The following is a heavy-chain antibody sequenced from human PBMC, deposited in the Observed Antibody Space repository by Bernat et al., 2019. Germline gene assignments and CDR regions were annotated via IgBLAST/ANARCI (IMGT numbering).Heavy chain of an antibody. Sequence: QVQLQESGPGLVKPSGTLSLTCAVSGGSISSSNWWSWVRQPPGKGLEWIGEIYHSGSTNYNPSLKSRVTISVDKSKNQFSLKLSSVTAADTAVYYCARRFMITFGGIHSGPDAFDIWGQGTMVTVSS. D-gene: IGHD3-16*01. CDR3: ARRFMITFGGIHSGPDAFDI. CDR2: IYHSGST. J-gene: IGHJ3*02. V-gene: IGHV4-4*02. CDR1: GGSISSSNW.